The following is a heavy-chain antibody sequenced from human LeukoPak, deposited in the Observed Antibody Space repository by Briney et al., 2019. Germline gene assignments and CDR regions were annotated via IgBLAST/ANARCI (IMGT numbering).Heavy chain of an antibody. CDR2: IKQDGSEK. D-gene: IGHD2-2*01. V-gene: IGHV3-7*01. Sequence: GGSLRLSCAASGFTFSSYAMSWIRQAPGKGLDWVANIKQDGSEKYYVDSVKGRFTISRDNAKNSLYLQMNSLRAEDTAVYYCARDCYCSSTSCYTYNWFDPWGQGTLVTVSS. CDR1: GFTFSSYA. CDR3: ARDCYCSSTSCYTYNWFDP. J-gene: IGHJ5*02.